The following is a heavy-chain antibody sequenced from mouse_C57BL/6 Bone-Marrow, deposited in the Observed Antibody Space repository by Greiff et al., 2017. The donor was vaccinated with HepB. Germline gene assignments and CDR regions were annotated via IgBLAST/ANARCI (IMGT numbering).Heavy chain of an antibody. CDR3: ASPYGSSEAWFAY. J-gene: IGHJ3*01. D-gene: IGHD1-1*01. V-gene: IGHV1-64*01. CDR2: IHPNSGST. CDR1: GYTFTSYW. Sequence: VQLQQPGAELVKPGASVKLSCKASGYTFTSYWMHWVKQRPGQGLEWIGMIHPNSGSTNYNEKFKSKATLTLDKSSSTAYMQLSSLTSEDSAVYYCASPYGSSEAWFAYWGQGTLVTVSA.